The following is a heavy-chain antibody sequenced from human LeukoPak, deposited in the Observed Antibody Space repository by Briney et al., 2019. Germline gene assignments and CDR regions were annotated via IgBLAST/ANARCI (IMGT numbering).Heavy chain of an antibody. Sequence: SETLSLTCSVPGGSMISFYWSWVRQPANKGLEWIGRIYPSGTTNFNPSLKSRVTMSIDASKKQFSLNLRSVTGADTGVYYCARDHDFWSGHTYSTYYMDVWGEGTMVTVSS. CDR3: ARDHDFWSGHTYSTYYMDV. V-gene: IGHV4-4*07. D-gene: IGHD3-3*01. J-gene: IGHJ6*03. CDR1: GGSMISFY. CDR2: IYPSGTT.